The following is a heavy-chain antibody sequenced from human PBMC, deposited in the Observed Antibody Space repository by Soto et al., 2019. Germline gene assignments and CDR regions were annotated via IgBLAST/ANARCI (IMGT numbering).Heavy chain of an antibody. J-gene: IGHJ5*02. V-gene: IGHV4-30-2*01. CDR2: IYHSGST. CDR1: GGSISSGGYS. CDR3: ARDQLEGNWFDP. D-gene: IGHD1-1*01. Sequence: QLQLQESGSGLVRPSQTLSLTCAVSGGSISSGGYSWNWIRQPPGQGLEWIGYIYHSGSTLYNPSLKCRVTISVDKSKNQFSLELSSVTAADTAVYYCARDQLEGNWFDPWGQGTLVTVSS.